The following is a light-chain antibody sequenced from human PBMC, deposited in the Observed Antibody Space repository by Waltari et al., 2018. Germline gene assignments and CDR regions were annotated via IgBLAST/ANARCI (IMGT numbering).Light chain of an antibody. V-gene: IGKV3-11*01. Sequence: EIVLTQSPATLSLSPGERAHLSCRASQSVSRYLAWYQQKPAQAPRLLIYDASNRATGIPARFSGSGSGTDFTLTISSLEPEDFAVYYCQRRGHWPPGATFGPGTRVDIK. J-gene: IGKJ3*01. CDR3: QRRGHWPPGAT. CDR2: DAS. CDR1: QSVSRY.